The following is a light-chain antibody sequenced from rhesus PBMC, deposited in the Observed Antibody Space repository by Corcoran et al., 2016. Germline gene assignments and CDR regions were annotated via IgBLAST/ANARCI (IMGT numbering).Light chain of an antibody. Sequence: DIQMTQSPSSLSASVGDTVTITRRASQDISSHLAWYQQKPGKAPKPLIYYASNLESGVPSRFSGSGSGTDFTLAISSLQPDDFATYYCQKRSSYPPTFGQGTKVEVK. CDR3: QKRSSYPPT. J-gene: IGKJ1*01. V-gene: IGKV1S14*01. CDR2: YAS. CDR1: QDISSH.